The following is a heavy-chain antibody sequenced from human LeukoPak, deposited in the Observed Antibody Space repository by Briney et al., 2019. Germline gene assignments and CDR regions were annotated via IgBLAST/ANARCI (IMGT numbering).Heavy chain of an antibody. CDR3: ARGRGNYGSGSYPFDY. V-gene: IGHV1-69*04. CDR2: IIPILGIA. CDR1: GGTFINYA. D-gene: IGHD3-10*01. J-gene: IGHJ4*02. Sequence: SVTVSFKASGGTFINYAISWVRQAPGQGGEWMGRIIPILGIANYAQKFQGRVTITADKSTSTAYMELSSLRSEDTAVYYCARGRGNYGSGSYPFDYWGQGTLVTVSS.